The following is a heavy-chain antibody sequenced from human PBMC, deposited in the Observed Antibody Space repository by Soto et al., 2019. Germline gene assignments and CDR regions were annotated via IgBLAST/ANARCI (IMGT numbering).Heavy chain of an antibody. V-gene: IGHV3-30-3*01. CDR3: AREVLWSRYFDY. CDR1: GFIFSNYV. CDR2: MSYDGTTK. D-gene: IGHD2-21*01. J-gene: IGHJ4*02. Sequence: QVQLVESGGGVVQPGRSLRLSCAASGFIFSNYVMYWVRQAPGKGLEWVAFMSYDGTTKYYADSVKGRFTISRDNSKNTLYLQMNNLRPEHTGVYYCAREVLWSRYFDYWGQGTLVTVSS.